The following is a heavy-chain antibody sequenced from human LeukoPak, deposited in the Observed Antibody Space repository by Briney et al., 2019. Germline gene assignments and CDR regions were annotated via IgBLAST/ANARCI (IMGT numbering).Heavy chain of an antibody. Sequence: SETLSLTCTVSGGSISSYYWSWIRQPPGKGLEWIGYIYYSGSTNYNPSLKSRVTISVDTSKNQFSLKLSSVTAADTAVYYCARPHDYYDRSPYAFDIWGQGTMVTVSS. V-gene: IGHV4-59*08. J-gene: IGHJ3*02. CDR3: ARPHDYYDRSPYAFDI. CDR2: IYYSGST. D-gene: IGHD3-22*01. CDR1: GGSISSYY.